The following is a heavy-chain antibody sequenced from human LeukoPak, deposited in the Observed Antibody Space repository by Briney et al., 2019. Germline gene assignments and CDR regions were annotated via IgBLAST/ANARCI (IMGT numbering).Heavy chain of an antibody. CDR3: ARSFCSSTSCYGASYYYYYMDV. CDR1: GGTFSSYA. D-gene: IGHD2-2*01. J-gene: IGHJ6*03. Sequence: SVKVSCKASGGTFSSYAISWVRQAPGQGLEWMGRIILIFGTANYAQKFQGRVTITADKSTSTAYMELSSLRSEDTAVYYCARSFCSSTSCYGASYYYYYMDVWGKGTTVTVSS. V-gene: IGHV1-69*06. CDR2: IILIFGTA.